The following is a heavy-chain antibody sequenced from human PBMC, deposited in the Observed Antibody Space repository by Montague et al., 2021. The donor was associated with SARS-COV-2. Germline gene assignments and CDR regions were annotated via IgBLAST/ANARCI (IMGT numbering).Heavy chain of an antibody. CDR3: ARWGLYGGNPGDGAFDI. D-gene: IGHD4-23*01. Sequence: SETLSLTCTVSSGSISSYYWSWIRQPPGKGLEWIGYIYYSGSTNYNPSLKSRVTISVDTSKNQFSLKLSSVTAADTAVYYCARWGLYGGNPGDGAFDIWGQGTMVTVSS. V-gene: IGHV4-59*01. CDR1: SGSISSYY. CDR2: IYYSGST. J-gene: IGHJ3*02.